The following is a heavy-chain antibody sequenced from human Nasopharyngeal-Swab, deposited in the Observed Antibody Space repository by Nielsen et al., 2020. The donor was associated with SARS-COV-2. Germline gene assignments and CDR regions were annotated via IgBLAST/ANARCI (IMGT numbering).Heavy chain of an antibody. V-gene: IGHV3-23*01. CDR1: GFTFSASG. J-gene: IGHJ4*02. Sequence: GESLKISCAASGFTFSASGMSWVRMAPGKGMEWVSGISRSGGSVDYAGAVKGRFTTSRDNSKNMVFLQMDSLRVEDTAVYYCVKGTTAPDIWGQGTLVTVSS. D-gene: IGHD1-7*01. CDR3: VKGTTAPDI. CDR2: ISRSGGSV.